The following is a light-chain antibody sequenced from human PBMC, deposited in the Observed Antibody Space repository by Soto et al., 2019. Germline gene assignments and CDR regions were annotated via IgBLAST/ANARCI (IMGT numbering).Light chain of an antibody. CDR2: ASS. CDR1: QDIGTA. CDR3: QQVNSFPFT. V-gene: IGKV1-9*01. J-gene: IGKJ4*01. Sequence: DIQLTQSPSFLSASVGDRVAITCRASQDIGTALAWYQQKPGKPPKLLIFASSTLQSGVPSRFSGSGAGTDFILTASSLQPEDFATFYCQQVNSFPFTFGGGTKVDIK.